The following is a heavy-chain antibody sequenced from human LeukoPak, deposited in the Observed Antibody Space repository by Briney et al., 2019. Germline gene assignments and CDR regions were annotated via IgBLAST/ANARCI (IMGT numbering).Heavy chain of an antibody. CDR1: GFNFNNAW. CDR3: ARGANFYYYGMDV. J-gene: IGHJ6*02. Sequence: GSLRLSCVASGFNFNNAWMSWIRQPPWKGLEWIGEINHSGSTNYNPSLKSRVTISVDTSKNQFSLKLSSVTAADTAVYYCARGANFYYYGMDVWGQGTTVTVSS. V-gene: IGHV4-34*01. CDR2: INHSGST. D-gene: IGHD2-15*01.